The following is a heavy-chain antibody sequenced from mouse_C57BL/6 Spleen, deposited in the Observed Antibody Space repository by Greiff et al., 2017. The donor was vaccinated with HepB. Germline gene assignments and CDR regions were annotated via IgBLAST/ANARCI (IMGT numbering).Heavy chain of an antibody. Sequence: EVKVVESGGGLVKPGGSLKLSCAASGFTFSDYGMHWVRQAPEKGLEWVAYISSGSSTIYYADTVKGRFTISRDNAKNTLFLQMTSLWSEDTAMYYCARDYYYGSSSHFDYWGQGTTLTVSS. D-gene: IGHD1-1*01. CDR2: ISSGSSTI. J-gene: IGHJ2*01. V-gene: IGHV5-17*01. CDR1: GFTFSDYG. CDR3: ARDYYYGSSSHFDY.